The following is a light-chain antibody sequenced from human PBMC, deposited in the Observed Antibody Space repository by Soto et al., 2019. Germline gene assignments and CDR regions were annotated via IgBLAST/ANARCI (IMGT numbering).Light chain of an antibody. CDR2: GAS. CDR3: QQYGTSPRT. Sequence: EVMLTQSPGTLSSSPGERATLSCRASQSVSSNYLAWYQQKSGQAPRLLIYGASNRATGIPDRFSGSGSGTDFTLTIRRLAPEDFAVDYCQQYGTSPRTFGQGTKVEFK. J-gene: IGKJ1*01. V-gene: IGKV3-20*01. CDR1: QSVSSNY.